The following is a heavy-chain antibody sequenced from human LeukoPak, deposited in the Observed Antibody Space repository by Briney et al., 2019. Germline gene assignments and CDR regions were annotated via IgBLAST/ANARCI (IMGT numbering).Heavy chain of an antibody. V-gene: IGHV4-34*01. CDR3: ARGSKGVDSSGYYYKPFDY. CDR2: INHSGST. CDR1: GGSFSGYY. Sequence: SETLSLTCAVYGGSFSGYYWGWIRQPPGKGLEWIGEINHSGSTNYNPSLTSRVTILVDTSKNQSSLKLSSVTAADTAVYYCARGSKGVDSSGYYYKPFDYWGQGTLVTVSS. D-gene: IGHD3-22*01. J-gene: IGHJ4*02.